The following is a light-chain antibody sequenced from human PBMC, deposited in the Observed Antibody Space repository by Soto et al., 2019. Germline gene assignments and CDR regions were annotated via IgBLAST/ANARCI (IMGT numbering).Light chain of an antibody. CDR3: QQHGSSPQLT. J-gene: IGKJ4*01. CDR2: GAS. Sequence: ELVLTQSPGTLSLSPGERATLSCRASQSVISSYLAWYQQKPGQAPRLLIYGASSRATGIPDRFSGSGCGTDFTLFISRLEREDFAVYYCQQHGSSPQLTLGGGTKVEIK. V-gene: IGKV3-20*01. CDR1: QSVISSY.